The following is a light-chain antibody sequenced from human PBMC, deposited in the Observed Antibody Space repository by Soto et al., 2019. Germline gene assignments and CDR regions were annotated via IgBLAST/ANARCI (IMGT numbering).Light chain of an antibody. V-gene: IGKV1-33*01. Sequence: DIQMTQSPSSLSASVGDRVTITCQASQDISNYLNWYQQKPGRPPKLLINDASNLEAGVPSRFSATGSGTDFAFTITSLQPEDSGTYYCQQYESVPLSFGPGTTLEVK. J-gene: IGKJ3*01. CDR1: QDISNY. CDR2: DAS. CDR3: QQYESVPLS.